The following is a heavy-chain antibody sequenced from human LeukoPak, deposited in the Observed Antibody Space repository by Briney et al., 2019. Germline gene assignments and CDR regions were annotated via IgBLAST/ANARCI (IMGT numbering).Heavy chain of an antibody. J-gene: IGHJ4*02. V-gene: IGHV3-49*04. CDR3: TRATTLTQYYFDY. D-gene: IGHD4-17*01. CDR1: GFTFGDYA. Sequence: LGRSLRLSCTASGFTFGDYAMSWGRQVPGKGLEWVGFIRSKAFGGTTEYAASVKGRFTISRDDSKSIAYLQMNSLKTEDTAVYYCTRATTLTQYYFDYWGQGTLVTVSS. CDR2: IRSKAFGGTT.